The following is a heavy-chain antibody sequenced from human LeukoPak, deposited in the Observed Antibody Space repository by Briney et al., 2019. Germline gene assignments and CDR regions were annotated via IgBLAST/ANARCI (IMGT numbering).Heavy chain of an antibody. CDR3: ARLDAAADSDY. Sequence: GGSLRLSCAASGFSFSSYAMSWVRQMPGKGLEWMGIIYPGDSDTRYSPSFQGQVTISADKSISTAYLQWSSLKASDTAMYYCARLDAAADSDYWGQGTLVTVSS. CDR1: GFSFSSYA. V-gene: IGHV5-51*01. D-gene: IGHD6-13*01. J-gene: IGHJ4*02. CDR2: IYPGDSDT.